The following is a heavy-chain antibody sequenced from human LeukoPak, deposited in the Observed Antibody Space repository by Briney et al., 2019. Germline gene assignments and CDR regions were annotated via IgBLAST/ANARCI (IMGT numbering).Heavy chain of an antibody. CDR1: GYTFTGYY. J-gene: IGHJ4*02. CDR2: INPNSGGT. Sequence: ASVKVSCTASGYTFTGYYMHWVRQAPGQGLEWMGWINPNSGGTNYAQKFQGRVTMTRDTSISTAYMELSRLRSDYTAVYYCARGKLGYCSSTSCYTRDYWGQGTLVTVSS. V-gene: IGHV1-2*02. CDR3: ARGKLGYCSSTSCYTRDY. D-gene: IGHD2-2*02.